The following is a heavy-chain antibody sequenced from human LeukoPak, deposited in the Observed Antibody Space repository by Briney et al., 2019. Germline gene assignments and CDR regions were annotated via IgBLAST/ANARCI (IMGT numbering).Heavy chain of an antibody. V-gene: IGHV1-2*02. J-gene: IGHJ4*02. CDR3: AREGPYCSGASCYGALDY. CDR2: INPNSGDT. CDR1: GYTFTGHY. D-gene: IGHD2-15*01. Sequence: ASVKVSCKASGYTFTGHYMHWVRQAPGQGIEWKGWINPNSGDTDYAQKFQGRVTMTRDTSINTAYMELSRLISDDTAVYYCAREGPYCSGASCYGALDYWGQGILVTVSS.